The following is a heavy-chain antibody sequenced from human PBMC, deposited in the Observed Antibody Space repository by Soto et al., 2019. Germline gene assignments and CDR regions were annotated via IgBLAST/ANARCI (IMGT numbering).Heavy chain of an antibody. CDR1: GYTFTSYD. D-gene: IGHD2-2*01. CDR3: ARRGRYCSSTSCYRLWFDP. J-gene: IGHJ5*02. V-gene: IGHV1-8*01. CDR2: MNPNSRNT. Sequence: QVPLVQSGAEVKKPGASVKVSCKASGYTFTSYDINWVRQATGQGLDWMGWMNPNSRNTGYAQKFQGRVTMSMNSSISTAYMGLSSLRSDATAVYYCARRGRYCSSTSCYRLWFDPWGQGTLVTVSS.